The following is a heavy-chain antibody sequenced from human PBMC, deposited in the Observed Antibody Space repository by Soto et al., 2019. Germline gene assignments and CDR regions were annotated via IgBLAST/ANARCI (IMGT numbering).Heavy chain of an antibody. Sequence: EMQLVESGGGLVQPGESLRLSCAASGFTFSSYAMNWVRQAPGKGLEWVSAISGSGGSTYYADSVEGRFIISRDNSKNTLYLQMTSLRAEDTAVYYCAKDVSYGDPFVYWGQGTLFTVSS. CDR1: GFTFSSYA. V-gene: IGHV3-23*04. CDR3: AKDVSYGDPFVY. CDR2: ISGSGGST. D-gene: IGHD4-17*01. J-gene: IGHJ4*02.